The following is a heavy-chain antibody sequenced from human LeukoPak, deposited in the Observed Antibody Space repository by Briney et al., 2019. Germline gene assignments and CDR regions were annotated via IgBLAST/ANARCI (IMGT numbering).Heavy chain of an antibody. CDR1: GFSFSNYA. CDR2: ISYDGSTK. J-gene: IGHJ3*02. D-gene: IGHD3-10*01. V-gene: IGHV3-30*04. Sequence: PGGSLRLACAASGFSFSNYAMHWVRQAPGKGLEWMAVISYDGSTKYYADSVKGRFTISRDDSKNTLYLQMNSLRVEDTAVYYCARDNEGRYMVRGVIITSAGPNAFDIWGQGTMVTVSS. CDR3: ARDNEGRYMVRGVIITSAGPNAFDI.